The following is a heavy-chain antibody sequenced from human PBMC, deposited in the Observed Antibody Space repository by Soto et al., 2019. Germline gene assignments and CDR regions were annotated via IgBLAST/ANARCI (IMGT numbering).Heavy chain of an antibody. CDR1: GGSISSGDYY. CDR2: IYHSGST. D-gene: IGHD2-8*01. Sequence: PSETLSLTCTVSGGSISSGDYYWSWVRQHPGKSLEWIGYIYHSGSTYYNPSLKSRVTISVDTSKNQFSLKLSSVTAADTAVYYCARDVRPAHTNWFDPWGQGTLVTVSS. J-gene: IGHJ5*02. V-gene: IGHV4-31*03. CDR3: ARDVRPAHTNWFDP.